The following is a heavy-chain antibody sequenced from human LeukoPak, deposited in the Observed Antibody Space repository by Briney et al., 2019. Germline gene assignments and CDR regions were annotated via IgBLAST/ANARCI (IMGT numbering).Heavy chain of an antibody. Sequence: PGGSLRLSCAASGSAFSIYAMNWVRQAPGKGLEWVASISSSGSSIYYADSVKGRFTISRDNAKNSLYLQMNSLRAEDAAVYYCARYTTYYYDSSGYYSSALDYWGQGTLVTVSS. CDR3: ARYTTYYYDSSGYYSSALDY. CDR2: ISSSGSSI. CDR1: GSAFSIYA. V-gene: IGHV3-21*01. J-gene: IGHJ4*02. D-gene: IGHD3-22*01.